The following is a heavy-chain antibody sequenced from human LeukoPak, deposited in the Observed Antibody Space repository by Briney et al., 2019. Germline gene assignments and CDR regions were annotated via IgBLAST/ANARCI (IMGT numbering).Heavy chain of an antibody. J-gene: IGHJ5*02. Sequence: SETLSLTCTVSGGSISSSSYYWGWIRQPPGKGLEWIGSIYYSGSTYYNPSLKSRVTISVDTSKNQFSLKLSSVTAADTAVYYCARHRAALDSSGYYYKVALSWFDPWGQGTLVTVSS. CDR1: GGSISSSSYY. CDR3: ARHRAALDSSGYYYKVALSWFDP. V-gene: IGHV4-39*01. CDR2: IYYSGST. D-gene: IGHD3-22*01.